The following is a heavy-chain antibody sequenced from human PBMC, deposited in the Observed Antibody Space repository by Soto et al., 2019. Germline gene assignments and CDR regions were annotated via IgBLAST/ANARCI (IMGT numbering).Heavy chain of an antibody. CDR1: GGYISSYY. CDR3: ARGPYDFRSGYYTSGYFDS. CDR2: IYYSDSTT. J-gene: IGHJ4*02. D-gene: IGHD3-3*01. Sequence: SETLSLTCTVSGGYISSYYWNWIRQPPGKGLEWIANIYYSDSTTNYNPSLKSRVTISVDTSKNQFSLKLSSVTAADTAVYYCARGPYDFRSGYYTSGYFDSWGQGTLVTVSS. V-gene: IGHV4-59*01.